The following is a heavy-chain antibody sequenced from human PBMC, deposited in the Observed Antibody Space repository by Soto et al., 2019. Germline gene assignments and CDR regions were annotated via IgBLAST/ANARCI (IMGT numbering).Heavy chain of an antibody. D-gene: IGHD5-12*01. CDR3: ARAYGGFDNGLDV. CDR2: IYYSGST. J-gene: IGHJ6*02. V-gene: IGHV4-59*01. Sequence: SEPLSLTCTASGDSIRRYYWTWIRQPPGKALELIGYIYYSGSTRYNPSLKSRVAISVDMSKNQFSLKLSSVIAADTAVYYCARAYGGFDNGLDVWGQGTAVTVSS. CDR1: GDSIRRYY.